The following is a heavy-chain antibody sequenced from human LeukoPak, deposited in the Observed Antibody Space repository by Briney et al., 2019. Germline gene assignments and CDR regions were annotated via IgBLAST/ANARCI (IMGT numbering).Heavy chain of an antibody. D-gene: IGHD1-26*01. Sequence: ASVKVSCKASGYTFTGYYMHWVRQAPGQGREWMGRINPNSGGTNYAQKFQGRVTMTRDTSISTAYMELSRLRSDDTAVYYCARDYRARVYFDLWGRGTLVTVSS. CDR3: ARDYRARVYFDL. CDR1: GYTFTGYY. J-gene: IGHJ2*01. CDR2: INPNSGGT. V-gene: IGHV1-2*06.